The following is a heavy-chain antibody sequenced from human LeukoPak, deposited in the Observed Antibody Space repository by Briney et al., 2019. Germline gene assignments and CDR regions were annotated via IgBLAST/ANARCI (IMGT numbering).Heavy chain of an antibody. D-gene: IGHD2-21*01. CDR3: ARHHYFALAY. Sequence: PSGTLSLTCAVSGDSVSYDNWWSWVRQPPGKGLEWIGETHHSGSSNYNPSLKSRVTVSVDKSKNQVSLGLTSVTAADTALYYCARHHYFALAYWGQGTLVTVSS. J-gene: IGHJ4*02. CDR2: THHSGSS. V-gene: IGHV4-4*02. CDR1: GDSVSYDNW.